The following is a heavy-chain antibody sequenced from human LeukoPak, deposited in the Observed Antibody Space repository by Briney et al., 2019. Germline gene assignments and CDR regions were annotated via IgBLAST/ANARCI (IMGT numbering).Heavy chain of an antibody. Sequence: KSGGSLRLSCAASGFTFSSYSMNWVRQAPGKGLEWVSSISSSSSYIYYADSVKGRFTISRDNAKTSVYLQMNSLRAEDTAVYYCARGRFNYDSTGYSSFYYWGQGTLVTVSS. V-gene: IGHV3-21*01. J-gene: IGHJ4*02. CDR1: GFTFSSYS. CDR3: ARGRFNYDSTGYSSFYY. D-gene: IGHD3-22*01. CDR2: ISSSSSYI.